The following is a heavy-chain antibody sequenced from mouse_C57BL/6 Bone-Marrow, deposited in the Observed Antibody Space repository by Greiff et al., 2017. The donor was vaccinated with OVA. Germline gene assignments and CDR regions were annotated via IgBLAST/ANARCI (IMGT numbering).Heavy chain of an antibody. V-gene: IGHV5-12*01. CDR3: ARPFIVYDFYYYAMDY. Sequence: EVKVEESGGGLVQPGGSLKLSCAASGFTFSDYYMYWVRQTPEKRLEWVAYISNGGGSTYYPDTVKGRFPISRDNAKNTLYLQMSRLKSEDTAMYYCARPFIVYDFYYYAMDYWGQGTSVTVSS. CDR2: ISNGGGST. J-gene: IGHJ4*01. D-gene: IGHD2-12*01. CDR1: GFTFSDYY.